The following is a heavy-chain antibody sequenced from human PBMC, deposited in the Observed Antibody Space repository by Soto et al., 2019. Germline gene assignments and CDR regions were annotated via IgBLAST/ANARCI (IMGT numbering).Heavy chain of an antibody. V-gene: IGHV4-34*01. D-gene: IGHD5-12*01. CDR1: GGSFSGYY. CDR2: TNHSGST. Sequence: QVQLQQWGAGLLKPSETLSLTCAVYGGSFSGYYWSWIRQPPGKGLEWIGETNHSGSTNYNPSLKSRVTISVDTAKNQFSLARISDTAADTAVYYCAGAVEDSGYDFDYWGQGTLVTVSS. J-gene: IGHJ4*02. CDR3: AGAVEDSGYDFDY.